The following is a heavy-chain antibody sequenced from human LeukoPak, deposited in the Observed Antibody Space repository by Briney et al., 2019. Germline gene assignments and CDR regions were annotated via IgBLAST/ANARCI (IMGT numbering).Heavy chain of an antibody. V-gene: IGHV3-7*01. Sequence: GGSLRLSCAASGFTFSSHWMSWVRQAPGKGLEWVANIKQDGGEKYYVDSVKGRFTISRDNAKNSLYLQMNSRRAEDTAVYYCARDVGTVYYYYMDVWGKGTTVTVSS. CDR3: ARDVGTVYYYYMDV. CDR1: GFTFSSHW. J-gene: IGHJ6*03. D-gene: IGHD4-17*01. CDR2: IKQDGGEK.